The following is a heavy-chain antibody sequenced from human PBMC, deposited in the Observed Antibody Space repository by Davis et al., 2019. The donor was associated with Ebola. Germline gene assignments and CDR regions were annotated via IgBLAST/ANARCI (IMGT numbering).Heavy chain of an antibody. Sequence: ASVKVSCKASGYTFTSYGISWVRQAPGQGLEWMGWISGYNGNTQYAQKFQGRVTMTTDTSTSTAYMELRSLRSDDTAVYYCARDPPPLIIMVRGRLDPWGQGTLVTVSS. J-gene: IGHJ5*02. CDR2: ISGYNGNT. CDR1: GYTFTSYG. CDR3: ARDPPPLIIMVRGRLDP. D-gene: IGHD3-10*01. V-gene: IGHV1-18*01.